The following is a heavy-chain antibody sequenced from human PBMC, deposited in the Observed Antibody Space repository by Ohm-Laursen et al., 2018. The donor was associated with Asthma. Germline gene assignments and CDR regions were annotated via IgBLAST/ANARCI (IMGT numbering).Heavy chain of an antibody. D-gene: IGHD3-22*01. V-gene: IGHV3-11*05. CDR3: ARDLVPYYYDSSGLPMDV. CDR1: GFTFSDSY. J-gene: IGHJ6*02. CDR2: IGPSSRDI. Sequence: SLRLSCAASGFTFSDSYMSWIRLAPGKGLESISYIGPSSRDIMYVDSVKGRFSISRDNARNSLYLQMNGLRAEDTAVYYCARDLVPYYYDSSGLPMDVWGQGTTVTVSS.